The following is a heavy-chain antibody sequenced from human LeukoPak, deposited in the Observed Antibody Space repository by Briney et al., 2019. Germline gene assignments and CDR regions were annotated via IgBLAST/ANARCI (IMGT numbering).Heavy chain of an antibody. CDR1: GYTFTSYG. CDR3: SRAPWTTVVTLLNGY. D-gene: IGHD4-23*01. CDR2: ISAYNGNT. Sequence: ASVKVSCKASGYTFTSYGISWVRQAPGQGLEWMGWISAYNGNTNYAQKLQRRVTMTTETSTRTAYKELTSLRSDDTAVYYCSRAPWTTVVTLLNGYGGKGTGVSVSS. J-gene: IGHJ4*02. V-gene: IGHV1-18*01.